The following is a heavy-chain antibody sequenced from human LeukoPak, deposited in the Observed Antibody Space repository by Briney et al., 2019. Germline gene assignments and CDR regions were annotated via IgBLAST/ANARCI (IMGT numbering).Heavy chain of an antibody. D-gene: IGHD4-17*01. J-gene: IGHJ4*02. CDR1: GGSISTYY. CDR3: ARHSRYGDFDY. V-gene: IGHV4-59*08. Sequence: SETLSLTCTVSGGSISTYYWSWIRQPPGQGLEWIAYIYYSGSTSYNPSLKTRVTISVDMSKNQFSLKLSSVTAADTAVYYYARHSRYGDFDYWGQGTLLTVSS. CDR2: IYYSGST.